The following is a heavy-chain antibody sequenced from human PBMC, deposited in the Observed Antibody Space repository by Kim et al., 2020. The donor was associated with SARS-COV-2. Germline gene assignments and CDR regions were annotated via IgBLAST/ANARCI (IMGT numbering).Heavy chain of an antibody. D-gene: IGHD2-15*01. J-gene: IGHJ4*02. CDR3: ARDRYCSGGSCYSLDY. Sequence: SGKGRFTISRDNAKNSLYLQMNSLRAEDTAVYYCARDRYCSGGSCYSLDYWGQGTLVTVSS. V-gene: IGHV3-21*01.